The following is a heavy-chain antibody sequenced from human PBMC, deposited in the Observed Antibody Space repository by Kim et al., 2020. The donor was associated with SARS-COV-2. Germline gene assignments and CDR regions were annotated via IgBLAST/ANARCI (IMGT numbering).Heavy chain of an antibody. V-gene: IGHV6-1*01. CDR3: ARGTYQNYYGSGLDMDV. CDR1: GDSVSSNSAA. J-gene: IGHJ6*02. CDR2: TYYRSKWYN. D-gene: IGHD3-10*01. Sequence: SQTLSLTCAISGDSVSSNSAAWNWIRQSPSRGLEWLGRTYYRSKWYNDYAVSVKSRITINPDTSKNQFSLQLNSVTPEDTAVYYCARGTYQNYYGSGLDMDVWGQGTTVTVSS.